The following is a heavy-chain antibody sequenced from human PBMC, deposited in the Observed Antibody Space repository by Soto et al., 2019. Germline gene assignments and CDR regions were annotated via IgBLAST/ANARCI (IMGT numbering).Heavy chain of an antibody. D-gene: IGHD6-6*01. CDR1: GGSFSGYY. V-gene: IGHV4-34*01. CDR3: ARVLAARDYYYYYYMDV. J-gene: IGHJ6*03. Sequence: SETLSLTCAVYGGSFSGYYWSWIRQPPGKGLEWIGEINHSGSTNYNPSLKSRVTISVDTSKNQFSLKLSSVTAADTAVYYCARVLAARDYYYYYYMDVWGKGTTVTVSS. CDR2: INHSGST.